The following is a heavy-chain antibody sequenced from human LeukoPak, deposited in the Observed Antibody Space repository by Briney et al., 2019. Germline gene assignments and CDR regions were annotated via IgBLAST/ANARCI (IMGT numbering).Heavy chain of an antibody. CDR2: INPSGGST. CDR3: AREQWVAVKDYYYGMDV. CDR1: GYTFTSYY. V-gene: IGHV1-46*01. J-gene: IGHJ6*02. Sequence: ASVKVSCKASGYTFTSYYMHWVRQAPGQGLEWMGIINPSGGSTSYAQKFQGRVTMTRDTSTSTVYMELSSLRSEDTAVYYCAREQWVAVKDYYYGMDVWGQGTTVTVSS. D-gene: IGHD6-19*01.